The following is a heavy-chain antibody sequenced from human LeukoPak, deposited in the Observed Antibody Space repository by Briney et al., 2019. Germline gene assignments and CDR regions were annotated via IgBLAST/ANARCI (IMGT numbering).Heavy chain of an antibody. Sequence: GGSPRLSCAASGFTVSSNYMNWVRQAPGKGLEWVSVIYGGGNIYYADSVRGRFTISRDNSKNTLYLQMNSLRAEDTAVYYCARGAGYNYPYYFDYWGQGTLVTVSS. CDR3: ARGAGYNYPYYFDY. CDR2: IYGGGNI. J-gene: IGHJ4*02. CDR1: GFTVSSNY. V-gene: IGHV3-53*01. D-gene: IGHD5-24*01.